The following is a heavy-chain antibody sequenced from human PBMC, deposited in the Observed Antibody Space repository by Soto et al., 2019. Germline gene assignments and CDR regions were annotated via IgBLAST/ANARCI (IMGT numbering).Heavy chain of an antibody. Sequence: EVQLVESGGGLVKPGGSVRLSCEASGFTFTSDSMTWVRQAPGKGLEWVSSISSHGRDIFYADSVKGRFTSSRDNAKDSLHLQMNSLTGEDSAVYYCARGAALAGKLDLWGQGTLVTVSS. CDR3: ARGAALAGKLDL. CDR2: ISSHGRDI. D-gene: IGHD6-19*01. V-gene: IGHV3-21*06. CDR1: GFTFTSDS. J-gene: IGHJ4*02.